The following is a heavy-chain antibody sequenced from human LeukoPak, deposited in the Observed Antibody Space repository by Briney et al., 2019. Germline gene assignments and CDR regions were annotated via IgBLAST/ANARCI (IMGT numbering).Heavy chain of an antibody. J-gene: IGHJ6*03. V-gene: IGHV4-4*07. D-gene: IGHD6-6*01. CDR3: ARVSSASIAARLRSGYYYYMDA. CDR2: IYTSGST. CDR1: GGSISSYY. Sequence: PSETLSLTCTVSGGSISSYYWSWIRQPAGKGLEWIGRIYTSGSTNYNPSLKSRVTMSVDTSKNQFSLKLSSVTAADTAVYYCARVSSASIAARLRSGYYYYMDAWGKGTTVTVSS.